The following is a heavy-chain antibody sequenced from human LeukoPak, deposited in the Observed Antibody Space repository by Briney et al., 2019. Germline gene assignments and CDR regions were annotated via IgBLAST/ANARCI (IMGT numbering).Heavy chain of an antibody. D-gene: IGHD3-16*01. CDR2: MNPNSGNT. V-gene: IGHV1-8*01. Sequence: ASVKVSCKAFGYTFSSYDINWVRQAPGQGLDWMGWMNPNSGNTGYAQKFQGRVTITRNTSISTAYMELSSLRSEDTAVYYCARGLGGSYGYYYYYYMDVWGKGTTVTVSS. J-gene: IGHJ6*03. CDR1: GYTFSSYD. CDR3: ARGLGGSYGYYYYYYMDV.